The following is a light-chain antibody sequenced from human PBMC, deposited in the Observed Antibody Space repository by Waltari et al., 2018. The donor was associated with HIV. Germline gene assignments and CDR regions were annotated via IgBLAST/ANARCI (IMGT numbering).Light chain of an antibody. CDR3: QQYSSSFFT. CDR1: QSINVW. V-gene: IGKV1-5*03. J-gene: IGKJ2*01. Sequence: DIQMTQSPSTLSASVGDRVTITCRASQSINVWLAWYQQKPGRAPRVLIYKASTLESGVPLRFSGDGSGTDFTLTISSLQPDDFATYYCQQYSSSFFTFGQGTKLEIK. CDR2: KAS.